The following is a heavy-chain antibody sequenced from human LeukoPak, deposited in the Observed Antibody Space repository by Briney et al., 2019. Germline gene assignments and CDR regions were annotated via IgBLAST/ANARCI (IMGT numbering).Heavy chain of an antibody. V-gene: IGHV3-23*01. CDR3: AKSDYHSGNY. CDR2: ISGGTT. Sequence: GGSLRLSCAASGFTISTYVMSWVRQAPGKGLEWVSSISGGTTYYADSVKGRFTISRDNSKNTVSLQMNSLRAEDTAVYYCAKSDYHSGNYWGQGTLVTVSS. CDR1: GFTISTYV. D-gene: IGHD3-10*01. J-gene: IGHJ4*02.